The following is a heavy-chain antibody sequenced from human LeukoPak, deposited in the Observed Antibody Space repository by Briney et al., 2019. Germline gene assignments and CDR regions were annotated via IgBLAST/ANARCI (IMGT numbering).Heavy chain of an antibody. CDR3: ASPAALYYFDY. CDR1: GFTFSSYA. J-gene: IGHJ4*02. D-gene: IGHD6-25*01. V-gene: IGHV3-30-3*01. CDR2: ISYDGSNK. Sequence: GRSLRLSCAASGFTFSSYAMHWVRQAPGEGLEWVAVISYDGSNKYYADSVKGRFTISRDNSKNTLYLQMNSLRAEDTAVYYCASPAALYYFDYWGQGTLVTVSS.